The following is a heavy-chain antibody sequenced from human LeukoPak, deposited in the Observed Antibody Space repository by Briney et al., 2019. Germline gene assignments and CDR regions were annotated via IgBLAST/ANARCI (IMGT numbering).Heavy chain of an antibody. J-gene: IGHJ4*02. V-gene: IGHV3-64*01. CDR3: ARFYGRLDY. CDR1: GFTFSSYA. Sequence: PGGSLRVSCAASGFTFSSYAMHWVRQAPGKGLEYVSAISSNGGSTYYANSVKGRFTISRDNSKNTLYLQMGSLRAEDMAVYYCARFYGRLDYWGQGTLVTVSS. D-gene: IGHD3-10*02. CDR2: ISSNGGST.